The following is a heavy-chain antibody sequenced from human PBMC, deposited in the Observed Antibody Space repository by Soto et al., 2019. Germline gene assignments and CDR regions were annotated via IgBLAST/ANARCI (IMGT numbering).Heavy chain of an antibody. D-gene: IGHD1-1*01. CDR1: GFTFSSYV. J-gene: IGHJ4*02. V-gene: IGHV3-23*01. CDR3: AKGETATTRNGPGY. CDR2: ITGTGYTS. Sequence: PGGSLRRSCAVSGFTFSSYVMGWVRQTPGQGLEWVSVITGTGYTSYYADSVKGRFTISRDNSKNTLYLQMNSLRGEDTAVYYCAKGETATTRNGPGYWGRGTPVTVSS.